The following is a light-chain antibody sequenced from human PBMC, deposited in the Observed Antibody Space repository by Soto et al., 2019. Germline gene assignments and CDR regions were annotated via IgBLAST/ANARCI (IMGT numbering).Light chain of an antibody. CDR1: QSVLYSSNNRNY. CDR2: WAS. J-gene: IGKJ1*01. CDR3: QQYYSTPWT. Sequence: DILITHSPDSLAVSLGERATINCKSSQSVLYSSNNRNYLAWYQQKPGQPPKLLIYWASTRESGVPDRFSGSGSGTDFTLTISSLQAEDVAVYYCQQYYSTPWTFGQGTKVDIK. V-gene: IGKV4-1*01.